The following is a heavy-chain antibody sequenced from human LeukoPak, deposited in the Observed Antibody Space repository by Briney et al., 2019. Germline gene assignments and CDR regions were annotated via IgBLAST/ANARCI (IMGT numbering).Heavy chain of an antibody. Sequence: PGGSLRLSCAVSGFPLSNSWMYWVRQAPGKGLEGVANIKKDGSGISYVDSVKGRFIISSDNARNSLYLQMNSLRVEDTAVYFCAGGNSMDVWGKGTAVTVSS. CDR3: AGGNSMDV. CDR2: IKKDGSGI. D-gene: IGHD1/OR15-1a*01. CDR1: GFPLSNSW. V-gene: IGHV3-7*03. J-gene: IGHJ6*04.